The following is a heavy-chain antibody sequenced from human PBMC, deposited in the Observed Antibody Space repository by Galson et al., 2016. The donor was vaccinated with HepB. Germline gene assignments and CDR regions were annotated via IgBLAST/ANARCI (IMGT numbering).Heavy chain of an antibody. CDR2: TYYRSKYYN. CDR3: ARAGGLNDNYYFDY. J-gene: IGHJ4*02. D-gene: IGHD1-1*01. Sequence: CAISGDSVSSNSAAWNWIRQSPSRGLEWLGRTYYRSKYYNDYAVSVKSRITINPDTSKNQFSLQLNSVTPEDTAVYYCARAGGLNDNYYFDYWGQGTLVTVSS. V-gene: IGHV6-1*01. CDR1: GDSVSSNSAA.